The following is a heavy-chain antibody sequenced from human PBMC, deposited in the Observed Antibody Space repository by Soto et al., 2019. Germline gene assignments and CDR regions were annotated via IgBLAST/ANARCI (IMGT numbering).Heavy chain of an antibody. CDR3: ARDTQDDFWSGYYRDY. D-gene: IGHD3-3*01. Sequence: EVQLVESGGGLVQPGGSLRLSCAASGFTFSSYSMNWVRQAPGKGLEWVSYISSSSSTIYYADSVKGRFTISRDNAKISLYLQMNSLRDEDTAVYYCARDTQDDFWSGYYRDYWGQGTLVTVSS. V-gene: IGHV3-48*02. J-gene: IGHJ4*02. CDR1: GFTFSSYS. CDR2: ISSSSSTI.